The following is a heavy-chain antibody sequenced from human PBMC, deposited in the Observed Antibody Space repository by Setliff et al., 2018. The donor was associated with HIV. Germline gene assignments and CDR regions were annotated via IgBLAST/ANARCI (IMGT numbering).Heavy chain of an antibody. D-gene: IGHD4-4*01. V-gene: IGHV4-39*02. J-gene: IGHJ6*03. CDR3: ARLDYRNYYSYYIDV. CDR2: VHESGNS. Sequence: SETLSLTCTVSGRSISINNYDWAWVRQPPGKGLEWIGSVHESGNSYYKPSLKSRVTISVDTSENHFSLRLSSVTAADTAVYYCARLDYRNYYSYYIDVWGEGTMVTVS. CDR1: GRSISINNYD.